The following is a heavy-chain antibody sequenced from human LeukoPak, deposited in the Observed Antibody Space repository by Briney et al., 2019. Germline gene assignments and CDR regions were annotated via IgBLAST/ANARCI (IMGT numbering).Heavy chain of an antibody. D-gene: IGHD6-13*01. Sequence: PSETLSLTCAVSGGSISSSNWWSWVRQPPGKGLEWIGEIYHSGSTNYNPSLKSRVTISADKSKNQFSLKLSSVTAADTAVYYCARDGIAAAGIFDPWGQGTLVTVSS. J-gene: IGHJ5*02. CDR1: GGSISSSNW. CDR2: IYHSGST. V-gene: IGHV4-4*02. CDR3: ARDGIAAAGIFDP.